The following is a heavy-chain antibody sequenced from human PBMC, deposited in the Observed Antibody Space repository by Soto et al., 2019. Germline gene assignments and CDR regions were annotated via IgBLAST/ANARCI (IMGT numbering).Heavy chain of an antibody. Sequence: XGSLQLSCAASGFTVSSNYMSGVRQAPGKGLEWVSVIYSGGSTYYAGSVRGRFTISRDNSKNTLYLQMKSLRAEDTAVYYCARDPPATRHGMDVWGQGTTVTVSS. CDR3: ARDPPATRHGMDV. CDR2: IYSGGST. J-gene: IGHJ6*02. V-gene: IGHV3-53*01. CDR1: GFTVSSNY.